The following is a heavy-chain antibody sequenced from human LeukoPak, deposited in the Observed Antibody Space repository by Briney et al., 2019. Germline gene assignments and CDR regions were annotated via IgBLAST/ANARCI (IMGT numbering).Heavy chain of an antibody. CDR2: IYPGDSDT. CDR1: GYSFTSYW. CDR3: ARGCSGGRCYSHRFDP. Sequence: GESLKISCKGSGYSFTSYWIGWVRQMPGKGLEWMGIIYPGDSDTRYSPSFQGQVTISADKSISTAYLQWSSLKASDTAMYYCARGCSGGRCYSHRFDPWGQGTLVTVSS. J-gene: IGHJ5*02. V-gene: IGHV5-51*01. D-gene: IGHD2-15*01.